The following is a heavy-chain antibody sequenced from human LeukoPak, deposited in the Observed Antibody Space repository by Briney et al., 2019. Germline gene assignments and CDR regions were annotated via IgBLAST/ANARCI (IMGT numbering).Heavy chain of an antibody. CDR3: ARGFPPRRNYDSSGYYSYYFDY. CDR2: ISAYNGHT. CDR1: GYTFTSYG. V-gene: IGHV1-18*01. Sequence: ASVKVSCKASGYTFTSYGLTWVRQAPGQGLEWMGWISAYNGHTKYPQKLQGRVTMTTDTSTSTAYMELRSLRSDDTAVYYCARGFPPRRNYDSSGYYSYYFDYWGQGTLVTVSS. D-gene: IGHD3-22*01. J-gene: IGHJ4*02.